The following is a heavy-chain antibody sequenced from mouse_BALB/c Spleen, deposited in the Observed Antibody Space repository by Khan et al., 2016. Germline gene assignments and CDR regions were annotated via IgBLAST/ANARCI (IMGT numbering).Heavy chain of an antibody. J-gene: IGHJ3*01. Sequence: VPPKQVGAGPFKPGASGQLSCQASGFNIKDTYMHRVEQKPEQRLGWIGRIDPANGNTKFYPKFQGKATITADTASNTAYLQLSSLTSEDTAVYYCAQIYDGYYGFAYWGQGTLVTVSA. CDR3: AQIYDGYYGFAY. D-gene: IGHD2-3*01. V-gene: IGHV14-3*02. CDR2: IDPANGNT. CDR1: GFNIKDTY.